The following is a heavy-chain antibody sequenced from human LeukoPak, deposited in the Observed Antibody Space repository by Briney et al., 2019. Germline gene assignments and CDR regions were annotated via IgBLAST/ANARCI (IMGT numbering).Heavy chain of an antibody. Sequence: SETLSLTCAVYGGSFSNYYWSWIRQPPGKGLEWIGEINDSGRINYNPSLMSRVTISVETSKNQFSLRLTSVTARDTAVYYCARRWNYGRNYYIDVWGKGATVSVSS. CDR3: ARRWNYGRNYYIDV. CDR2: INDSGRI. CDR1: GGSFSNYY. D-gene: IGHD1-7*01. J-gene: IGHJ6*03. V-gene: IGHV4-34*01.